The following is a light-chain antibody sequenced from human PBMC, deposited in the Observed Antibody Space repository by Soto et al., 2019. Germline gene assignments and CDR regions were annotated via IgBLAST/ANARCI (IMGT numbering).Light chain of an antibody. CDR1: QSVRSN. J-gene: IGKJ5*01. CDR3: QQCNNWPPIT. V-gene: IGKV3-15*01. CDR2: GAS. Sequence: EVVITHSPATLSVSPGERVTLSCRASQSVRSNLAWYQQKPGQSPRLLIYGASTRATGIPARFSGSGSGTEFTLTISSLQSEDFAVYYCQQCNNWPPITFGQGTRLEIK.